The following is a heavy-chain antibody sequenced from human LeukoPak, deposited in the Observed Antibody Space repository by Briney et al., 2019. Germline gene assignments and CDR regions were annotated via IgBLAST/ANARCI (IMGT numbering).Heavy chain of an antibody. Sequence: QTGGSLRLSCAASGFTFSSYAMSWVRQAPGKGLEWVSAISGRGGSTYYADSVKGRFTISRDNSKNTLYLQMNSLRAEDTAVYYCAKGSYYDFWSGPQNWFDPWGQGTLVTVSS. CDR1: GFTFSSYA. J-gene: IGHJ5*02. CDR2: ISGRGGST. CDR3: AKGSYYDFWSGPQNWFDP. V-gene: IGHV3-23*01. D-gene: IGHD3-3*01.